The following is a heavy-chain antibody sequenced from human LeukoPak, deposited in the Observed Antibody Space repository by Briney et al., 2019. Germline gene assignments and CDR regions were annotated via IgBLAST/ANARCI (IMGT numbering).Heavy chain of an antibody. J-gene: IGHJ4*02. Sequence: VASVKVSCKASGYTFTGYYMHWVRQAPGQGLEWMGGIIPIFGTANYAQKFQGRVTITADESTSTAYMELSSLRSEDTAVYYCARARQLLFFSDFDYWGQGTLVTVSS. CDR3: ARARQLLFFSDFDY. CDR1: GYTFTGYY. D-gene: IGHD2-2*01. V-gene: IGHV1-69*13. CDR2: IIPIFGTA.